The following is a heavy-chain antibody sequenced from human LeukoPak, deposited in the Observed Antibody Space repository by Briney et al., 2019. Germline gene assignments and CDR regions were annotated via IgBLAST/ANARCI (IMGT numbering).Heavy chain of an antibody. CDR2: IWYDGSNK. V-gene: IGHV3-33*06. Sequence: PRGSLRLSCAASGFAFSSYGMHWVRQAPGKGLGWVALIWYDGSNKYYADSVKGRFTISRDSSKNTMYLQMNSLRAEDTAVYYCAKERYDAFDIWGQGTMVTVSS. CDR1: GFAFSSYG. J-gene: IGHJ3*02. CDR3: AKERYDAFDI.